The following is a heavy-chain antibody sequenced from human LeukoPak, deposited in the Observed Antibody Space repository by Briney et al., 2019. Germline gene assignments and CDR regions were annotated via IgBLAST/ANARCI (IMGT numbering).Heavy chain of an antibody. V-gene: IGHV1-58*01. J-gene: IGHJ4*02. CDR1: GFTFTSSA. D-gene: IGHD6-13*01. CDR2: IVVGSGNT. CDR3: AADHSSSWYYFDY. Sequence: GTSVKVSCKASGFTFTSSAVQWVRQARGQRLEWIGWIVVGSGNTNYAQKFQERVTITRDMSTSTAYMELSSLRSEDTAVYYCAADHSSSWYYFDYWGQGTLVTVSS.